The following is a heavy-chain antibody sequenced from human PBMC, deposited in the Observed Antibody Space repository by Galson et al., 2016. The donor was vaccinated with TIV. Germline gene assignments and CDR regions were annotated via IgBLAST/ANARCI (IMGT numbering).Heavy chain of an antibody. Sequence: SVKVSCKASGYTFLSYDINWVRQAPGQGLEWMGWMSPHSGNTGYSQKFLGRVSMTRNMSISTAYMELSSLRSEDTAVYYCARGAYGSYYYGFAYWGQGMVVTVSS. D-gene: IGHD3-22*01. V-gene: IGHV1-8*01. CDR2: MSPHSGNT. J-gene: IGHJ4*02. CDR3: ARGAYGSYYYGFAY. CDR1: GYTFLSYD.